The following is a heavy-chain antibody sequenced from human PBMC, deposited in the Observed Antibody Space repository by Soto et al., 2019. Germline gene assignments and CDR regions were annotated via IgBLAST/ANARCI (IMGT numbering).Heavy chain of an antibody. CDR2: ISGSGGST. CDR1: GFTFSSYA. J-gene: IGHJ4*02. D-gene: IGHD6-19*01. CDR3: AKDTPYSSGWPSFDY. V-gene: IGHV3-23*01. Sequence: VGSLRLSCAASGFTFSSYAMSWVRQAPGKGLEWVSAISGSGGSTYYADSVKGRFTISRDNSKNTLYLQMNSLRAEDTAVYYCAKDTPYSSGWPSFDYWGQGTLVTVSS.